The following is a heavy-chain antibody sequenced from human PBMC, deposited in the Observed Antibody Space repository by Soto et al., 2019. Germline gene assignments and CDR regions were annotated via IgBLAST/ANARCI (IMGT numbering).Heavy chain of an antibody. D-gene: IGHD2-2*01. CDR3: ARVSQLLPAGNWFDP. J-gene: IGHJ5*02. CDR2: IYHSGST. CDR1: GGSISSSNW. V-gene: IGHV4-4*02. Sequence: PSETLSLTCAVSGGSISSSNWWSWVRQPPGKGLEWIGEIYHSGSTNYNPSLKSRVTISVDKSKNQFSLRLSSVTAADTAVYYCARVSQLLPAGNWFDPWGQGTLVTVSS.